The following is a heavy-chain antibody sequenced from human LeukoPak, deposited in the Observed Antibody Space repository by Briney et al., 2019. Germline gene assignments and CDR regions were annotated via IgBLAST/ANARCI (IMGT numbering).Heavy chain of an antibody. D-gene: IGHD2-15*01. V-gene: IGHV4-59*01. J-gene: IGHJ4*02. Sequence: SETLSLTCTVSGGSISNYFWSWIRQPPGKGLEWIGYIYYRGSTNYNPSLQSRVTISVDTSKNQFSLKLSSVTAADTAVYYCARYQVAADYYFDHWGQGTLVTVSS. CDR2: IYYRGST. CDR1: GGSISNYF. CDR3: ARYQVAADYYFDH.